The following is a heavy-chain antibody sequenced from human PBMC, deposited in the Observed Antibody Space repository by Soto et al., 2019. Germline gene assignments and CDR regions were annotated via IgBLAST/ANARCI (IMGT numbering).Heavy chain of an antibody. J-gene: IGHJ4*02. CDR2: VVPLFGTT. D-gene: IGHD3-16*01. Sequence: QLVQSGSEVKKPGSSVKVSCQASGGTFSGYVVTWVRQAPGQGLEWMGEVVPLFGTTNYAQRFSGRITIPAEESTSTADMELRTLRSDDTAVYYCATHGLGVSSPPYFDNWGQGTLVTVSS. CDR1: GGTFSGYV. V-gene: IGHV1-69*01. CDR3: ATHGLGVSSPPYFDN.